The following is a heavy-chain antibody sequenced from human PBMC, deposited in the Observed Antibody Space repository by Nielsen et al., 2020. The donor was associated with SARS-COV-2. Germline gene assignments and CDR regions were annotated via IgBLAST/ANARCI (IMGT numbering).Heavy chain of an antibody. V-gene: IGHV3-66*01. D-gene: IGHD1-26*01. J-gene: IGHJ3*02. CDR2: IYNNDAT. Sequence: GGSLRLSCAASGFSVNKYMTWVRPGPGKGLECVSVIYNNDATYYADSVKGRFIMSRDNSKNMLYLQMDSLRAEDTAVYYCARVEVGSSSGALDIWGQGTMVSVSS. CDR3: ARVEVGSSSGALDI. CDR1: GFSVNKY.